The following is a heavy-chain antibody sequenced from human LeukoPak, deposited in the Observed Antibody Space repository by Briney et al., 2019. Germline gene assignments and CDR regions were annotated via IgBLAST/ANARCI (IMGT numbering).Heavy chain of an antibody. CDR1: GFTFSSYA. CDR2: ISGSGGST. V-gene: IGHV3-23*01. Sequence: PGGSLRLSCAASGFTFSSYAMSWVRQAPGKGLEWVSAISGSGGSTYYADSVKGRFTISRDNSKNTLYLQMNSLRAEDTAVYYCAKDLDDIVVVTPTEFDPWGQGTLVTVSS. J-gene: IGHJ5*02. CDR3: AKDLDDIVVVTPTEFDP. D-gene: IGHD2-21*02.